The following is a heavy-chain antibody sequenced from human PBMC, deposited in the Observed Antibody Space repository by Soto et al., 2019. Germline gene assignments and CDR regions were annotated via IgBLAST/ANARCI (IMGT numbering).Heavy chain of an antibody. Sequence: EVQVVESGGGLVQPGGSLRLSCAASGFTLSDHYMDWVRQAPGKGLEWVGRSRDKVHSHTTEYAASVKGRFTISRDDSENSLYLQMNRLKIEDTAVYYCAVDTVGTGSYWGQGTLVTVSS. V-gene: IGHV3-72*01. D-gene: IGHD5-12*01. CDR2: SRDKVHSHTT. CDR1: GFTLSDHY. CDR3: AVDTVGTGSY. J-gene: IGHJ4*02.